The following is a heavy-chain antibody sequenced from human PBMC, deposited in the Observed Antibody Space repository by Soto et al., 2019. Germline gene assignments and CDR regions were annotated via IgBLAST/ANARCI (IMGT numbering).Heavy chain of an antibody. Sequence: PSETLSLTCTVSGASISVHSYYWTWIRQPPGKGLEWIGSSYYSGSTYFNPSLKSRATISVDTSKNQFSLRLTSVTAADTAIYYGTRRYNRNDNYYDPWGPGALVTVSS. CDR3: TRRYNRNDNYYDP. CDR1: GASISVHSYY. CDR2: SYYSGST. D-gene: IGHD3-9*01. J-gene: IGHJ5*02. V-gene: IGHV4-39*01.